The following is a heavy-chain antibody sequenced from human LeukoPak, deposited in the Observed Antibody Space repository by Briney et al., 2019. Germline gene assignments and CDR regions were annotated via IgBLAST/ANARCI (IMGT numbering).Heavy chain of an antibody. CDR3: AKDHGWLSAA. Sequence: GGSLRLSCAASGFTFSTYAMSWVRQASGKGLEWVSAISDSGTRTHYADSVKGRLTISRDNSKNTLFLQMNSLRAEDTAVYYCAKDHGWLSAAWGQGTLVTVSS. V-gene: IGHV3-23*01. J-gene: IGHJ4*02. CDR2: ISDSGTRT. CDR1: GFTFSTYA. D-gene: IGHD5-12*01.